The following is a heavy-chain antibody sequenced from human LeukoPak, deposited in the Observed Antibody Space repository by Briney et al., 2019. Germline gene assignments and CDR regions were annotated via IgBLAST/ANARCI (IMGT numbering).Heavy chain of an antibody. J-gene: IGHJ6*03. CDR2: MNPNSGNT. Sequence: ASVKVSCKASGYTFTSYDINWVRQATGQGLEWMGWMNPNSGNTGYAQKFQGRVTMTRNTSISTAYMELSSLRSEDTAVYYCARGFISSSWYGYYYYYYVDVWGEGTTVTISS. CDR1: GYTFTSYD. V-gene: IGHV1-8*01. D-gene: IGHD6-13*01. CDR3: ARGFISSSWYGYYYYYYVDV.